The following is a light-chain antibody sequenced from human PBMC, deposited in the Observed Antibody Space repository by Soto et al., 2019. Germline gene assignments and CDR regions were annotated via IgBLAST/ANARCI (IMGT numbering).Light chain of an antibody. CDR1: QSISSW. J-gene: IGKJ4*01. CDR3: QHYNIYSL. V-gene: IGKV1-5*01. Sequence: DIQMTQSPSTLSASVGDRVTITCRASQSISSWLAWYQQKPGKAPKLLIYDASSLESGVPSRFGGSGSGTEFTLTIRSLQPDDFATYYCQHYNIYSLFGGGTKMDIK. CDR2: DAS.